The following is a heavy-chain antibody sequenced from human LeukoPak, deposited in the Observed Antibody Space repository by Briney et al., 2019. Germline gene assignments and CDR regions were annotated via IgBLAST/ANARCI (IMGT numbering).Heavy chain of an antibody. D-gene: IGHD1-26*01. CDR2: IYTSGST. Sequence: SETLSLTCTVSGDSISSGDYYWSWIRQPAGKGLEWIGRIYTSGSTNYNPSLKSRVTISVDTSKNQFSLKLSSVTAADTAVYYCARAPRGSYTAWFDPWGQGTLVTVSS. CDR1: GDSISSGDYY. CDR3: ARAPRGSYTAWFDP. J-gene: IGHJ5*02. V-gene: IGHV4-61*02.